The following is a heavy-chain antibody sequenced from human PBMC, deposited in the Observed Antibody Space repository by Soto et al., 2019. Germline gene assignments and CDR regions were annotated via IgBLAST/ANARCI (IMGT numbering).Heavy chain of an antibody. D-gene: IGHD6-19*01. Sequence: QVQLVESGGGVVQPGGSLRLSCAGSGFTLRTYAMHWVRQAPGKGLEWVAVISHDGSNKYYADSVKGRFTISRDNSKSTLDLQINSLRAEDTAVYFCAKGGDSSGWYIDYWGQGTLVTVSS. CDR2: ISHDGSNK. J-gene: IGHJ4*02. CDR3: AKGGDSSGWYIDY. CDR1: GFTLRTYA. V-gene: IGHV3-30-3*01.